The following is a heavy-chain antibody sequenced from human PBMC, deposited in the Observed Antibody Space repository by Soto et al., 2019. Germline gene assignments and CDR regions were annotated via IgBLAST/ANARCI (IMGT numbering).Heavy chain of an antibody. Sequence: GGSLRLSCAASGFTFSSYGMHWVRQAPGKGLEWVAVIWYDGSNKYYANSVKGRFTISRDNSNNTLYLQINSLRAEDTAVYYCARDRNIFRITGTTNGMDVWGQGTTVTVSS. CDR2: IWYDGSNK. CDR3: ARDRNIFRITGTTNGMDV. J-gene: IGHJ6*02. V-gene: IGHV3-33*01. D-gene: IGHD1-7*01. CDR1: GFTFSSYG.